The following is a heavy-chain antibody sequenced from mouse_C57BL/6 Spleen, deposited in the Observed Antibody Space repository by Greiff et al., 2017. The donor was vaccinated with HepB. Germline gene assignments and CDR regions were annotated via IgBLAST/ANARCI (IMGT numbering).Heavy chain of an antibody. CDR2: INPNNGGT. CDR1: GYTFTDYY. V-gene: IGHV1-22*01. Sequence: VQLKQSGPELVKPGASVKMSCKASGYTFTDYYMHWVKQSHGKSLEWIGYINPNNGGTSYNQKFKGKATLTVDKSSSTAYMELRSLTSEDSAVYYCATRTEGVYAIDYWGQGTTVTVSS. J-gene: IGHJ4*01. CDR3: ATRTEGVYAIDY.